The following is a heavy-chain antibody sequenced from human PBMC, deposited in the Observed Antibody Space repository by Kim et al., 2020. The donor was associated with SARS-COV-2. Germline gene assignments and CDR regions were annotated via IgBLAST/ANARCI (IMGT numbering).Heavy chain of an antibody. V-gene: IGHV4-39*01. CDR3: ASPARSNWFDP. CDR2: T. Sequence: TYDNPALKSRVTISVDTSKNQFSLKLSSVTAADTAVYYCASPARSNWFDPWGQGTLVTVSS. J-gene: IGHJ5*02.